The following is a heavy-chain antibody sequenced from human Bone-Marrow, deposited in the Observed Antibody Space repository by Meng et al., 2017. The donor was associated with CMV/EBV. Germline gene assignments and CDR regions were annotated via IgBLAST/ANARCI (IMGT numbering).Heavy chain of an antibody. J-gene: IGHJ6*02. CDR3: ARGRHYSNYGGGYYYYYGMDV. Sequence: GYYWSWIRQPPGKGLEWIGEINHSGSTNYNPSLNSRVTISVDTSKNQFSLKLSSVTAADTAVYYCARGRHYSNYGGGYYYYYGMDVWGQGTTVTVSS. V-gene: IGHV4-34*01. D-gene: IGHD4-11*01. CDR1: GYY. CDR2: INHSGST.